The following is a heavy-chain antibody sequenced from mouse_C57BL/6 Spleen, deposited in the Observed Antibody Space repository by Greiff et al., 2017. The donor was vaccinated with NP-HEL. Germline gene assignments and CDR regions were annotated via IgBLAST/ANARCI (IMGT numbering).Heavy chain of an antibody. Sequence: QVQLQQPGAELVKPGASVKLSCKASGYTFTSYWMHWVKQRPGQGLEWIGMIHPNSGSTNYNEKFKSKATLTVDKSSSTAYMQLSSLTSEDSAVYYCARREELYYGYDEWGQGTLVTVSA. V-gene: IGHV1-64*01. J-gene: IGHJ3*02. CDR1: GYTFTSYW. CDR3: ARREELYYGYDE. D-gene: IGHD2-2*01. CDR2: IHPNSGST.